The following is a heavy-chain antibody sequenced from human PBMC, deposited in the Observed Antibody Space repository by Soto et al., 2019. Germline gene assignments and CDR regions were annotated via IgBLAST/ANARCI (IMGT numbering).Heavy chain of an antibody. D-gene: IGHD6-19*01. CDR1: GYTFTGYA. V-gene: IGHV1-3*05. J-gene: IGHJ4*02. CDR2: INAGNGNT. Sequence: QVPLVQSGAEEKKPGASVKVSCKASGYTFTGYAMHWVRQAPGQRLEWMGWINAGNGNTKYSQKFQGRVTITRDTSASTAYMERSSLRSEDTAVYYCARAVAVPAAFDYWGQGTLVTVSS. CDR3: ARAVAVPAAFDY.